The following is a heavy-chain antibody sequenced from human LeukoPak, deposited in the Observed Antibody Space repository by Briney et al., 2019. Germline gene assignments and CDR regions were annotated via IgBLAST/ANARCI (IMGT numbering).Heavy chain of an antibody. CDR2: ISGSGGST. CDR1: GFTFSSYA. D-gene: IGHD3-22*01. V-gene: IGHV3-23*01. CDR3: AKELYYDSSGYYLGFDY. J-gene: IGHJ4*02. Sequence: GGSLRLSCVASGFTFSSYAMSWVRQAPGKGLEWVSAISGSGGSTYYADSVKGRFTISRDNSKNTLYLQMNSLRAEDTAVYYCAKELYYDSSGYYLGFDYWGQGTLVTVSS.